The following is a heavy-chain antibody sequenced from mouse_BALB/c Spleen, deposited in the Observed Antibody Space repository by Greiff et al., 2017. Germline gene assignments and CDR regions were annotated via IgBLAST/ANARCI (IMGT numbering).Heavy chain of an antibody. CDR1: GFSLTSYG. D-gene: IGHD2-4*01. J-gene: IGHJ4*01. CDR3: AREGGLRNYYAMDY. V-gene: IGHV2-9*02. CDR2: IWAGGST. Sequence: VQRVESGPGLVAPSQSLSITCTVSGFSLTSYGVHWVRQPPGKGLEWLGVIWAGGSTNYNSALMSRLSISKDNSKSQVFLKMNSLQTDDTAMYYCAREGGLRNYYAMDYWGQGTSVTVSS.